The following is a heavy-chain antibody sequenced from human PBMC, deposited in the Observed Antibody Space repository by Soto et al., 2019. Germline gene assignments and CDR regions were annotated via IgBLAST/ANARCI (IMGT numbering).Heavy chain of an antibody. V-gene: IGHV3-23*01. Sequence: GGSLRLSCAASGFTFSSYAMSWVRQAPGKGLEWVSAISGSGGSTYYADSVKGRFTISRDNSKNTLYLQMNSLRAEDTALYYCAKEGGRIAARLGFFDYWGQGTLVTVSS. D-gene: IGHD6-6*01. CDR1: GFTFSSYA. CDR2: ISGSGGST. J-gene: IGHJ4*02. CDR3: AKEGGRIAARLGFFDY.